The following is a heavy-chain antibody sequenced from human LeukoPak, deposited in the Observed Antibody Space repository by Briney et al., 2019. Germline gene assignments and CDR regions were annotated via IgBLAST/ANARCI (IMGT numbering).Heavy chain of an antibody. V-gene: IGHV3-23*01. J-gene: IGHJ4*02. D-gene: IGHD5-24*01. CDR2: ISGSGGST. Sequence: PGGSLRLSCAASGFTFSSYAMSWVRQAPGKGLEWVSAISGSGGSTYYADSVKGRFTISKDSARNTSYLQMNTLRVEDTAVYYCARAQDTYNSLYFDYWGQGALVTVPS. CDR1: GFTFSSYA. CDR3: ARAQDTYNSLYFDY.